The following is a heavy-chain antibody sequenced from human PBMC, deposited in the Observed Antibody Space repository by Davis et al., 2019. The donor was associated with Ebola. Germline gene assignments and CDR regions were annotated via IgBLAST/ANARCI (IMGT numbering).Heavy chain of an antibody. CDR3: ARTWLPNNWFDP. Sequence: SETLSLTCAVYGGSFSGYYWSWIRQPPGKGLEWIGEINHSGSTNYNPSLKSRVTISVDTSKNQFSLKLSSVTAADTAVYYCARTWLPNNWFDPWGQETLVIVSS. D-gene: IGHD3-22*01. CDR2: INHSGST. CDR1: GGSFSGYY. J-gene: IGHJ5*02. V-gene: IGHV4-34*01.